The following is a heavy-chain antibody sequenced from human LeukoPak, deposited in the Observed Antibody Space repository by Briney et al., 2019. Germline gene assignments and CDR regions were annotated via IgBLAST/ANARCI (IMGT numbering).Heavy chain of an antibody. CDR1: GFTFNNNY. CDR2: IYSGGST. J-gene: IGHJ6*02. CDR3: ARAVVPAAPYYYGMDV. V-gene: IGHV3-53*01. Sequence: GGSLRLSCAASGFTFNNNYMSWVRQPPGKGLEWVSVIYSGGSTYYADSVEGRFTISRDNSKNTLYLQMNSLRAEDTAVYYCARAVVPAAPYYYGMDVWGQGTTVTVSS. D-gene: IGHD2-2*01.